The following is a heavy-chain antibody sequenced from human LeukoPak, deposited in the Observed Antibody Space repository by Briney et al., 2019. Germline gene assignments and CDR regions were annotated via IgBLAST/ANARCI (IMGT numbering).Heavy chain of an antibody. CDR1: GYTFSSYG. J-gene: IGHJ4*02. CDR3: AKDRSWASGYNHPGY. CDR2: IRYDGSNK. D-gene: IGHD5-12*01. Sequence: GGSLRLSCAASGYTFSSYGMHWVRQAPGKGLEWVAFIRYDGSNKYYADSVKGRFTISRDNSKNTLYLQMNSLRAEDTAVYYCAKDRSWASGYNHPGYWGQGTLVTVSS. V-gene: IGHV3-30*02.